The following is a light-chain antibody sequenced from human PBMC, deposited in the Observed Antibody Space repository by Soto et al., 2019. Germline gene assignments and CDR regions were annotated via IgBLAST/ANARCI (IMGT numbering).Light chain of an antibody. CDR1: QSVSRN. V-gene: IGKV3-20*01. CDR3: QQYGSSPPFT. CDR2: GAS. Sequence: EFVLTQSPATLSVSPGERATLSCRASQSVSRNLAWYQQKPAQAPRLIXYGASNRATGIPDRFSGSGSGTDFTLTISRLEPEDFAVYYCQQYGSSPPFTFGPGTKVDIK. J-gene: IGKJ3*01.